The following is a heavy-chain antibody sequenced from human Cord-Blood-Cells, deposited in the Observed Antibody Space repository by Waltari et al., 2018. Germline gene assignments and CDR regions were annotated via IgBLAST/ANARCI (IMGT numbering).Heavy chain of an antibody. CDR2: INPNSGGT. Sequence: QVQLVQSGAEVKKPGASVKVSCKASGYTFTGYYIHWVRQAHGQGLEWMGWINPNSGGTNYAQKFQGRVTMTRDTSISTAYMELSRLRSDDTAVYYCARVGLDCSSTSCYEYFQHWGQGTLVTVSS. J-gene: IGHJ1*01. CDR3: ARVGLDCSSTSCYEYFQH. D-gene: IGHD2-2*01. V-gene: IGHV1-2*02. CDR1: GYTFTGYY.